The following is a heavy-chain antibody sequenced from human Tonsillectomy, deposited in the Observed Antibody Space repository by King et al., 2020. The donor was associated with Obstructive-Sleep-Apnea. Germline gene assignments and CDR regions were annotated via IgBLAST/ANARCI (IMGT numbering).Heavy chain of an antibody. CDR3: ASVEYSGYDWKVCLDY. CDR1: GFTFSSYA. V-gene: IGHV3-30-3*01. Sequence: VQLVESGGGVVQPGRSLRLSCAASGFTFSSYAMHWVRQAPGKGLEWVAVISYDGSNKCYADSVKGRFTISRDNSKNTLYLQMNSLRAEDTAVYYCASVEYSGYDWKVCLDYWGQGTLVTVSS. D-gene: IGHD5-12*01. J-gene: IGHJ4*02. CDR2: ISYDGSNK.